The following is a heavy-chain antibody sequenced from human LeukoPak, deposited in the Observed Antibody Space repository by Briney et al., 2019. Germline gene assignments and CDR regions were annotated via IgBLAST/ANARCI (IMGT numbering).Heavy chain of an antibody. CDR3: ARVGREGQLWLRPYHY. Sequence: HWASVKVSCKASGYTFTSYGISWVRQAPGQGLEWMGWISAYNGNTNYAQKLQGRVTMTTDTSTSTAYMELRSLRSDDTAVYYCARVGREGQLWLRPYHYWGQGTLVTVSS. CDR1: GYTFTSYG. V-gene: IGHV1-18*01. CDR2: ISAYNGNT. J-gene: IGHJ4*02. D-gene: IGHD5-18*01.